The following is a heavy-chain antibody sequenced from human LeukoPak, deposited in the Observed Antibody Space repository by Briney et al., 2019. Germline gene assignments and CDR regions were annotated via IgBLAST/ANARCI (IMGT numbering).Heavy chain of an antibody. D-gene: IGHD3-22*01. CDR3: TRYDSSGQSAFDI. J-gene: IGHJ3*02. CDR1: GGSISSYY. CDR2: IYYSGST. Sequence: SETLSLTCTVSGGSISSYYWSWIRQPPGKGLEWIGYIYYSGSTNYNPSLKSRVTISVDTSKNQFSLKLSSVTAADTAVYYCTRYDSSGQSAFDIWGQGTMVTVSS. V-gene: IGHV4-59*12.